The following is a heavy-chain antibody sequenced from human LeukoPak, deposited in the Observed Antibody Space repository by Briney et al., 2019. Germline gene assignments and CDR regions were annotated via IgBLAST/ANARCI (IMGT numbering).Heavy chain of an antibody. CDR3: ARGDDYSRYYFDY. Sequence: GGSLRLSCAASGVPFSSFSMNWVRQAPGKGLEWVSYISSSSSYIYYADSLNGRFTISRDNAKNSLYLQMNSLRAEDTAVYYCARGDDYSRYYFDYWGQGTLVTVSS. CDR1: GVPFSSFS. J-gene: IGHJ4*02. D-gene: IGHD4-11*01. CDR2: ISSSSSYI. V-gene: IGHV3-21*01.